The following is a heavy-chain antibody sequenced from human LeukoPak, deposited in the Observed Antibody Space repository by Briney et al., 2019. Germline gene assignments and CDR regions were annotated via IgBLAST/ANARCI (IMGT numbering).Heavy chain of an antibody. Sequence: PSETLSLTCTVSGGSISSYYWSWIRQPPGKGLEWLGYIYTSGSTNYNPSLKSRVTISVDTSKNQFSLKLSSVTAADTAVYYCARLGYCSGGSCYMDYYYYMDVWGKGTTVTVSS. CDR2: IYTSGST. D-gene: IGHD2-15*01. CDR1: GGSISSYY. J-gene: IGHJ6*03. CDR3: ARLGYCSGGSCYMDYYYYMDV. V-gene: IGHV4-4*09.